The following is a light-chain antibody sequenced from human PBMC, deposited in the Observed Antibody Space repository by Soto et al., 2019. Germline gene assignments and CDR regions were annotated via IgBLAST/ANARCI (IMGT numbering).Light chain of an antibody. CDR2: DAS. Sequence: EIVLTQSPATLSLSPGDRATLSCRAGQSVSSSLAWYQHRPGQAPRLLIYDASNRATGVPARFSGSGSGTDFTPSISSLEPEDYAVYYCQHRSDGPLTFGGGTKVEIK. CDR1: QSVSSS. J-gene: IGKJ4*01. CDR3: QHRSDGPLT. V-gene: IGKV3-11*01.